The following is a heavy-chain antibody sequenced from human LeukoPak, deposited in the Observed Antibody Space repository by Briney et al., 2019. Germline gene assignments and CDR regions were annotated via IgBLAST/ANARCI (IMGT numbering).Heavy chain of an antibody. D-gene: IGHD6-13*01. CDR2: IIPIFGTA. CDR3: ARVAAAGLTRNWFDP. J-gene: IGHJ5*02. V-gene: IGHV1-69*13. Sequence: GASVKVSCKASGGTFSSYAISWVRQAPGQGLEWMGGIIPIFGTANYAQKFQGRATITADESTSTAYMELSSLRSEDTAVYYCARVAAAGLTRNWFDPWGQGTLVTVSS. CDR1: GGTFSSYA.